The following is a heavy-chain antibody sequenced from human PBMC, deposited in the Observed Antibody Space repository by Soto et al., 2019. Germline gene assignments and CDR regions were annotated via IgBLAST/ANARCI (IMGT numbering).Heavy chain of an antibody. CDR2: IYYSGST. J-gene: IGHJ4*02. Sequence: SETLSLTCTVSGGSISSGGYYWSWIRQHPGKGLEWIGYIYYSGSTYYNPSLKSRVTISVDTSKNQFSLKLSSVTAADTAVYYCARSRHGIGGITGTTNFDYWGQGTLVTVSS. D-gene: IGHD1-7*01. CDR3: ARSRHGIGGITGTTNFDY. V-gene: IGHV4-31*03. CDR1: GGSISSGGYY.